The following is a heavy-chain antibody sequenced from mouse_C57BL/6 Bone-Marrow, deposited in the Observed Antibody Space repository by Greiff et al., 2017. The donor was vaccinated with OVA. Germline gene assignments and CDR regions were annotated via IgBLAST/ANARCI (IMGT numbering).Heavy chain of an antibody. CDR1: GFTFNTYA. V-gene: IGHV10-3*01. Sequence: EVQRVESGGGLVQPKGSLKLSCAASGFTFNTYAMHWVRQAPGKGLEWVARIRSKSSNYATYYADSVKDRFTFSRDESQRMLYLQMNDLKTENTAMYDCVRGEGGYGDYYAMDDWGQGTSVTVSS. CDR3: VRGEGGYGDYYAMDD. D-gene: IGHD2-2*01. J-gene: IGHJ4*01. CDR2: IRSKSSNYAT.